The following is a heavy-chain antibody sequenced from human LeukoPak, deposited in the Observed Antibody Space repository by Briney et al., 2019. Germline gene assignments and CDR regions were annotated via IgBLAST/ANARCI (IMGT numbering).Heavy chain of an antibody. CDR2: INHSGST. J-gene: IGHJ4*02. CDR1: GGSFSGYY. CDR3: ARTNDGSGSYENDY. V-gene: IGHV4-34*01. Sequence: SETLSLTCAVYGGSFSGYYWSWIRQPPGKGLEWIGEINHSGSTNYNPSLKSRVTISVDTSKNQFSLKLSSVTAADTAVYYCARTNDGSGSYENDYWGQGALVTVSS. D-gene: IGHD3-10*01.